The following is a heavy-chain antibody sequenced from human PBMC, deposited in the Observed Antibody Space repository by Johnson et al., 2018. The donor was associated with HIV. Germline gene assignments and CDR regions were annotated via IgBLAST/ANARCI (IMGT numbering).Heavy chain of an antibody. CDR1: GFTFSNYW. J-gene: IGHJ3*02. CDR3: AKPKPPVYSSSWTGAFDI. D-gene: IGHD6-13*01. CDR2: IKSDGSDT. Sequence: EVHLVESGGGVVRPGGSLRLSCAASGFTFSNYWMHWVRQAPGKGLVWVSRIKSDGSDTSYADSVKGRFTISRDNAKHTLYLQMNSLRAEDTAVYYCAKPKPPVYSSSWTGAFDIWGQGTMVAVSS. V-gene: IGHV3-74*02.